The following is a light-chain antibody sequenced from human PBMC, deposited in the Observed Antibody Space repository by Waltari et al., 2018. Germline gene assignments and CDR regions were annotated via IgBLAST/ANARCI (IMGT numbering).Light chain of an antibody. Sequence: QSVLTQPPSASGTPGQRVTISCSGSSSNIGSNTVNWYQQLPGTAPKLLIYSNNQRTSVVPDRFAGSKSGTSASLAISGLQSEDEADYYCAAWDDSLNGVVGGGTKLTVL. CDR3: AAWDDSLNGV. CDR1: SSNIGSNT. J-gene: IGLJ3*02. CDR2: SNN. V-gene: IGLV1-44*01.